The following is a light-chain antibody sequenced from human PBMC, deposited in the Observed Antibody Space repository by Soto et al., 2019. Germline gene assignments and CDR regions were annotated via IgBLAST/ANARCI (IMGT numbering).Light chain of an antibody. V-gene: IGKV1-39*01. CDR2: AAS. CDR1: QRIDKY. Sequence: DVQMTQSPSSLTASVGDRVTITCRASQRIDKYLNWYQQKPGKAPKLLISAASSLQSGVPSRFGGRGSEKEFTLTISTLHPEDIPSYYCQQTYNTPPWTFGQGAKVEIK. CDR3: QQTYNTPPWT. J-gene: IGKJ1*01.